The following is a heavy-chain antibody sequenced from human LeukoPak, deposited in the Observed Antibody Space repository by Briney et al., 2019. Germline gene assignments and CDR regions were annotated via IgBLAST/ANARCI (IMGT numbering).Heavy chain of an antibody. J-gene: IGHJ3*02. CDR2: IYHSGST. D-gene: IGHD7-27*01. Sequence: SETLSLTCAVSGGSISSGGYSLSWIRQPPGKGLEWIGYIYHSGSTYYNPSLKSRVTISVDRSKNQFSLKLSSVTAADTAVYYCARVPGVDAFDIWGQGTMVTVSS. CDR3: ARVPGVDAFDI. V-gene: IGHV4-30-2*01. CDR1: GGSISSGGYS.